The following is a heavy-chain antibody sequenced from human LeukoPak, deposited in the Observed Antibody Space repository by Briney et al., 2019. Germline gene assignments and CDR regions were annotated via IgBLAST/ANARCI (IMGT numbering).Heavy chain of an antibody. J-gene: IGHJ3*02. V-gene: IGHV4-59*10. CDR1: GGSFSGYY. CDR3: ARGRYCSADICSGGDAFDI. CDR2: IYTRGST. D-gene: IGHD2-15*01. Sequence: PSETLSLTCAVYGGSFSGYYWSWIRQPPGKGLEWIGRIYTRGSTNYNPSLKSRVTMSVDTSKNQFSLKLSSLTAADTAVYYWARGRYCSADICSGGDAFDIWGQGTMVSVSS.